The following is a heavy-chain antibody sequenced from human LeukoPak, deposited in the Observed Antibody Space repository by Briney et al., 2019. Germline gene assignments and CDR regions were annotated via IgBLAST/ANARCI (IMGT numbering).Heavy chain of an antibody. CDR3: GRDGIHYGSGFDP. D-gene: IGHD3-10*01. CDR2: IYSSGST. CDR1: GVSISTSYF. J-gene: IGHJ5*02. Sequence: SETLSLTCTVAGVSISTSYFWPWIRQSAGKGLEWIGRIYSSGSTTYNPSLKSRVTMSIDTSRNQFSLNLSSVTAAATAVYYCGRDGIHYGSGFDPWGPGTLVTVSP. V-gene: IGHV4-4*07.